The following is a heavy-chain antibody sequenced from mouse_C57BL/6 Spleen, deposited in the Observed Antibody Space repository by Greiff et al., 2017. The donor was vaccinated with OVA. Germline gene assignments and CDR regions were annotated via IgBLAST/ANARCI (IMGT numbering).Heavy chain of an antibody. CDR3: ARAGVSLFYAMDY. D-gene: IGHD1-1*01. Sequence: QVQLQQSGAELVRPGASVKLSCKASGYTFTDYYINWVKQRPGQGLEWIARIYPGSGNTYYNETFKGQATLTAEKSSSTAYMQLSSLTSEDSAVYYCARAGVSLFYAMDYWGQGTSVTVSS. CDR1: GYTFTDYY. J-gene: IGHJ4*01. CDR2: IYPGSGNT. V-gene: IGHV1-76*01.